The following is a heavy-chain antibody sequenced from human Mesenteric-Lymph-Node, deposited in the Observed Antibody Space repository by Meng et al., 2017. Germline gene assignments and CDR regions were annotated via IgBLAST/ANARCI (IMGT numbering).Heavy chain of an antibody. Sequence: QVQAHRVSPEPAHTCQNLPPPCVLSVDSFHSNRSAWNWIRQSPSRGLGWLGRKFYRSKWSNEYAVSVNSRIIINPDTSQNQFFLQLNSVTPADTAVYYCARGYGPIHSEYNFDYWGQGTLVTVSS. CDR2: KFYRSKWSN. V-gene: IGHV6-1*02. J-gene: IGHJ4*02. CDR3: ARGYGPIHSEYNFDY. CDR1: VDSFHSNRSA. D-gene: IGHD1-26*01.